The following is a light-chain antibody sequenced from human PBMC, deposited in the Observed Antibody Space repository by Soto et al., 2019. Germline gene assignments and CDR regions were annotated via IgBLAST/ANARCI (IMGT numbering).Light chain of an antibody. V-gene: IGKV3-15*01. CDR3: QQYETFSGT. CDR1: QTINKN. Sequence: IVLTQSPGTLSVSTGERATLSCRASQTINKNIAWYQLKDGQVPRLLIYGASTRATDIPARFSGSGSGTKFTLTIASLQPDDFATYYCQQYETFSGTFGPGTKVDI. J-gene: IGKJ1*01. CDR2: GAS.